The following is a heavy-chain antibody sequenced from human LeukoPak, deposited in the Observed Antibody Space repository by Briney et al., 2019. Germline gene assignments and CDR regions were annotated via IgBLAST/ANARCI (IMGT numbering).Heavy chain of an antibody. CDR2: ISAYNGNT. CDR1: GYTFTSYG. CDR3: ARDYYYDRSYAFDI. V-gene: IGHV1-18*01. D-gene: IGHD3-22*01. J-gene: IGHJ3*02. Sequence: VASVKVSCKASGYTFTSYGISWVRQAPGQGLEWMGWISAYNGNTNYAQKLQGRVTMTTDTSTSTAYMELRSLRSDDTAVYYCARDYYYDRSYAFDIWGQGTMVTVSS.